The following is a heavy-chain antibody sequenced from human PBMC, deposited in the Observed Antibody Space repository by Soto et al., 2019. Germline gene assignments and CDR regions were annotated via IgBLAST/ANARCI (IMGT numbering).Heavy chain of an antibody. J-gene: IGHJ4*02. CDR3: ATYRKYGVPEAFSPIAAAGTGVY. CDR2: INHSGST. V-gene: IGHV4-34*01. Sequence: SETRSLTCAVYGGSFSGYYWSWIRQPPGKGLEWIGEINHSGSTNYNPSLKSRVTISVDTSKNQFSLKLSSVTAADTDVYYCATYRKYGVPEAFSPIAAAGTGVYWGQGTLVTVSS. CDR1: GGSFSGYY. D-gene: IGHD6-13*01.